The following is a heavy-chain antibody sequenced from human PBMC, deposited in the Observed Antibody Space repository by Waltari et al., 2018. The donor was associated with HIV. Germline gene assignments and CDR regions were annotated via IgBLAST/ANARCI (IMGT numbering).Heavy chain of an antibody. CDR1: GCTFPGSD. CDR2: INPNSGGT. D-gene: IGHD3-10*01. Sequence: QVQLVQSGAEGKKPGASVQVSCKAYGCTFPGSDMHWVRPGPGQGLEWMGWINPNSGGTNYAQKFQGRVTMTRDTSISTAYMELSRLRSDDTAVYYCARARYGSGSYYPNDYWGQGTLVTVSS. CDR3: ARARYGSGSYYPNDY. J-gene: IGHJ4*02. V-gene: IGHV1-2*02.